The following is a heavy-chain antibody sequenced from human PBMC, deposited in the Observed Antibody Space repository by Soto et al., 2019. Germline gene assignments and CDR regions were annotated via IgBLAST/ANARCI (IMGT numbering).Heavy chain of an antibody. J-gene: IGHJ6*02. CDR1: GFTLSSYA. CDR3: ANRAETAMAPRAYGMDV. D-gene: IGHD5-18*01. Sequence: EVQLLESGGGLVQPGGSLRLSCAASGFTLSSYAMSWVRQAPGKGLEWVSAIGASGGSTYYADSVKGRFTITRDNSKNTLDLQMHSPSAEARAVDFCANRAETAMAPRAYGMDVWGQGTTVTVSS. CDR2: IGASGGST. V-gene: IGHV3-23*01.